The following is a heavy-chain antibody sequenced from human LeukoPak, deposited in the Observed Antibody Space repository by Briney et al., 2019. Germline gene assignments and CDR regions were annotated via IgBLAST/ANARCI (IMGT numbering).Heavy chain of an antibody. Sequence: SETLSLTCAVSGGSISSGGYSWSWIRQPPGKGLEWIGYIYHSGSTYYNPSLKSRVTISVDRSKNQFSLKLSSVTAADTAVYYCASYDSSGYYTLDYWGQGTLVTASS. CDR1: GGSISSGGYS. V-gene: IGHV4-30-2*01. J-gene: IGHJ4*02. D-gene: IGHD3-22*01. CDR2: IYHSGST. CDR3: ASYDSSGYYTLDY.